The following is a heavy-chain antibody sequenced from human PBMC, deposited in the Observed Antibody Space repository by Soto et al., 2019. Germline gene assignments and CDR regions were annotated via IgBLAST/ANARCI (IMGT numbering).Heavy chain of an antibody. D-gene: IGHD5-12*01. V-gene: IGHV3-30-3*01. CDR1: GFTFSSYA. CDR3: ARDSGSVTSRAVMDV. Sequence: HPGGSLRLSCAASGFTFSSYAMHWVRQAPGKGLEWVAVISYDGSNKYYADSVKGRFTISRDNSKNTLYLQMNSLRAEDTAVYYCARDSGSVTSRAVMDVWGQGTTVTVSS. J-gene: IGHJ6*02. CDR2: ISYDGSNK.